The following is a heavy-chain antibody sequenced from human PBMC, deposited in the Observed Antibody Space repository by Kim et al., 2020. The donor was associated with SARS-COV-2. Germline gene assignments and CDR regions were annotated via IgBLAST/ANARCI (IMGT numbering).Heavy chain of an antibody. V-gene: IGHV1-18*04. Sequence: ASVKVSCKASGYTFSNSGISWVRQAPGQGLEWMGWTNVYNGITKYSQKFQGRVTMTTDTLTSTAYMELRSLTSDDTAVYYCARDHKIEPKNRPTEWRWGIVGLPAGPLSNWLDPWGQGTLVTVSS. CDR2: TNVYNGIT. CDR1: GYTFSNSG. CDR3: ARDHKIEPKNRPTEWRWGIVGLPAGPLSNWLDP. J-gene: IGHJ5*02. D-gene: IGHD2-2*01.